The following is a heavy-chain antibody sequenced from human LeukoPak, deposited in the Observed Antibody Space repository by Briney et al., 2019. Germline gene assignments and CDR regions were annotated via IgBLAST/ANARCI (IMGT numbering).Heavy chain of an antibody. CDR2: ISSSSSTI. CDR3: ARDGEPAAGTYYYYYYGMDV. CDR1: GFTFSSYS. J-gene: IGHJ6*02. V-gene: IGHV3-48*01. Sequence: GGSLRLSCAASGFTFSSYSMNWVRQAPGKGLEWVSYISSSSSTIYYADSVKGRFTISRDNSKNTLYLQMNSLRAEDTAVYYCARDGEPAAGTYYYYYYGMDVWGQGTTVTVSS. D-gene: IGHD6-13*01.